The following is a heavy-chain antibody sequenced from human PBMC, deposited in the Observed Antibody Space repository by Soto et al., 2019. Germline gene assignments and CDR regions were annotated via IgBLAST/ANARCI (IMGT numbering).Heavy chain of an antibody. Sequence: ASVKVSCKASGGTFSSYAISWVRQAPGQGLEWMGGIIPIFGTANYAQKFQGRVTITADESTSTAYMELSSLRSEDTAVYYCASAPRGATKAFDIWGQGTMVTVSS. J-gene: IGHJ3*02. V-gene: IGHV1-69*13. D-gene: IGHD5-12*01. CDR2: IIPIFGTA. CDR1: GGTFSSYA. CDR3: ASAPRGATKAFDI.